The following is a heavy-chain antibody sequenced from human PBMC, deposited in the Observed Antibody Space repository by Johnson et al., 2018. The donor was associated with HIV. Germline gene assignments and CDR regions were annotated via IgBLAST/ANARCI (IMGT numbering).Heavy chain of an antibody. CDR1: GFTFSSYG. J-gene: IGHJ3*02. CDR3: AKGGPVLQCLEWLPGRAFDI. D-gene: IGHD3-3*01. Sequence: QVHLVESGGGLVQPGGSLRLSCAASGFTFSSYGMHWVRQAPGKGLEWVAFIRYDGSNKYYADSVKGRFTISRDNSKNTLYLQMNSRRAEDTAVYDGAKGGPVLQCLEWLPGRAFDIWGQGTMVTVSS. V-gene: IGHV3-30*02. CDR2: IRYDGSNK.